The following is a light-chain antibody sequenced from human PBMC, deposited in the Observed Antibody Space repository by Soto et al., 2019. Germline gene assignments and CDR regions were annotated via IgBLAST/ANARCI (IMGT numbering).Light chain of an antibody. CDR1: QSVSSSY. Sequence: EIVLTQSPGTLSLSPGERATLSCRASQSVSSSYLAWYQQKPGQAPRLLIYGVSSRATGIPARFSGSGSGTDFTLTISRLEPEDFAVYYCQHYVSSPPITFGQGTRLEIK. J-gene: IGKJ5*01. CDR2: GVS. CDR3: QHYVSSPPIT. V-gene: IGKV3-20*01.